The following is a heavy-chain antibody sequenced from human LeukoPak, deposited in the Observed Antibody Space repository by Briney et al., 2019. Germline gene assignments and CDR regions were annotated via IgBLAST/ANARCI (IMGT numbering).Heavy chain of an antibody. CDR2: ISAYNGNT. D-gene: IGHD4-23*01. Sequence: ASVKVSCKASGYTFTSYGISWVRQAPGQGLEWMGWISAYNGNTNYAQKLQGRVTMTTDTSTSTAYMELRSLRSDDTAVYYCARDESMVVNGYYMDVWGKGTTVTVSS. CDR3: ARDESMVVNGYYMDV. V-gene: IGHV1-18*01. CDR1: GYTFTSYG. J-gene: IGHJ6*03.